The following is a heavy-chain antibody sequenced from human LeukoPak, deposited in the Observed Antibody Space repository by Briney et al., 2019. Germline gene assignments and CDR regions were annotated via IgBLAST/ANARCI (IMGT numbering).Heavy chain of an antibody. CDR1: AFSPSSSGLC. D-gene: IGHD3-16*01. J-gene: IGHJ4*02. CDR2: TDWDDDK. CDR3: ARTRFGEQGFRIYF. Sequence: SVPALFQPTQTLTLTSTLSAFSPSSSGLCVSWIRQPPGKALEWLARTDWDDDKFYSTSLKTTLTISNDTSKNQLVLTMTSIDPVDMAMYYCARTRFGEQGFRIYFWGQGNLVTVSS. V-gene: IGHV2-70*17.